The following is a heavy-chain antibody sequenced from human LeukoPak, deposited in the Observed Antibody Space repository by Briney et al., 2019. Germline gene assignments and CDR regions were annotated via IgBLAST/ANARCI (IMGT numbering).Heavy chain of an antibody. CDR3: QTVTTSDAFDT. J-gene: IGHJ3*02. CDR1: GGTFSSYA. CDR2: IIPIFGTA. V-gene: IGHV1-69*01. Sequence: SVKVSCTASGGTFSSYAISWVRQAPGQGLEWMGGIIPIFGTANYAQKFQGRVTITADESTSTAYMELSSLRSEDTAVYYCQTVTTSDAFDTWGQGTMVTVSS. D-gene: IGHD4-17*01.